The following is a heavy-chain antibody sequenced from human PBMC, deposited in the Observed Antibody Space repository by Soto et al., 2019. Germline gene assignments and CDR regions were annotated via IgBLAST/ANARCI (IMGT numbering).Heavy chain of an antibody. J-gene: IGHJ4*02. CDR2: INHSGNT. Sequence: SETLSLTCTVYGGSFRTYYWSWIRQPPGKGLEWIGEINHSGNTNYNPSLMGRVTMSFDTSKNQFSLKLSSVTAADTAVYYCTGPYPYYFDSWGQGTLVTVSS. V-gene: IGHV4-34*01. CDR3: TGPYPYYFDS. CDR1: GGSFRTYY.